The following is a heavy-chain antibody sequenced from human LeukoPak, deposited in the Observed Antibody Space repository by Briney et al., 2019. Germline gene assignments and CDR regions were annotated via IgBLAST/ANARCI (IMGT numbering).Heavy chain of an antibody. D-gene: IGHD3-10*01. Sequence: AGGSLRLSCAASGFTFSSYAMSWVRQAPGKGLEWVSAISGSGGSTYYADSVKGWLTISRDNSKNTLYLQMNSLRAEDTAVYYCAKHPSGSYYLDYWGQGTLATVSS. J-gene: IGHJ4*02. V-gene: IGHV3-23*01. CDR1: GFTFSSYA. CDR2: ISGSGGST. CDR3: AKHPSGSYYLDY.